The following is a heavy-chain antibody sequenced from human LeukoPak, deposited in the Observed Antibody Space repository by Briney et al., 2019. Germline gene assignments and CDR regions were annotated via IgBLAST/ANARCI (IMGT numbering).Heavy chain of an antibody. CDR2: ISGSGDST. CDR1: GFTFSSYA. D-gene: IGHD3-3*01. J-gene: IGHJ6*03. CDR3: ARRVVMTDHDYYYMDV. Sequence: PGGSLRLSCAASGFTFSSYAMSWVRQAPGKGQEWVSVISGSGDSTNYVDSVKGRFTTSRDNSKNTLYLQMNSLRAEDTAVYYCARRVVMTDHDYYYMDVWGKGTTVTVSS. V-gene: IGHV3-23*01.